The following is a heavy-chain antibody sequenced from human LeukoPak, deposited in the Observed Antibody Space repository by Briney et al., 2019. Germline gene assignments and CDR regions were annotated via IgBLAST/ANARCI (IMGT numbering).Heavy chain of an antibody. Sequence: ASVKVSCKASGGTVSRFPISWVRQAPGQGLEWMGGIIPIFGTANYAQNFQGRVTTTADESTGTAYMELRSLRSEDTAVYYCARDRPGRYCSTISCYSASPFDPWGQGTLVTVSS. J-gene: IGHJ5*02. CDR2: IIPIFGTA. D-gene: IGHD2-2*02. CDR3: ARDRPGRYCSTISCYSASPFDP. CDR1: GGTVSRFP. V-gene: IGHV1-69*13.